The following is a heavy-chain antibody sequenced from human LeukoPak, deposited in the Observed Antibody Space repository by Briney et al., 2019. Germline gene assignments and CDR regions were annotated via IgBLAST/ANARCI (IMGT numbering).Heavy chain of an antibody. Sequence: PSETLSLTCSVSGDSIRTYYYSWTRQSPGKGLEWIGNIYHTGSTNYNPSLKRRVTISIDTSRSQFSLKTSSVTAADTAVYYCVGSWSPILFDYWGQGALVTVSS. V-gene: IGHV4-59*08. CDR2: IYHTGST. D-gene: IGHD6-19*01. CDR3: VGSWSPILFDY. CDR1: GDSIRTYY. J-gene: IGHJ4*02.